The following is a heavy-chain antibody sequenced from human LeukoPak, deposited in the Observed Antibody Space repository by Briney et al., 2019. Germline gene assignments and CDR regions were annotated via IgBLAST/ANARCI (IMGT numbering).Heavy chain of an antibody. CDR1: RFTFSSYA. Sequence: GGSLRLSCAASRFTFSSYAMSWVRQAPGKGLEWVSAISGSGGSTYYADPVKGRFTISRDNSKNTLFLQMNNLRPEDTAVYYCGRDPNGDYIGAFDMWGPGTMVTVSS. J-gene: IGHJ3*02. D-gene: IGHD4-17*01. CDR3: GRDPNGDYIGAFDM. V-gene: IGHV3-23*01. CDR2: ISGSGGST.